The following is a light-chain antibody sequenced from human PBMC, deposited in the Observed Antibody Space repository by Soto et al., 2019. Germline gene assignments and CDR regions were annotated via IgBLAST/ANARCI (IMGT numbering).Light chain of an antibody. CDR1: QSITTY. Sequence: DIQMTQSPSSLSASVGDRVTITCRANQSITTYLNWYQQTSGEAPKLLIYAAARLQTGVPSRFSGSGSWTDFTLTISRLKPADFEAYYCQQAYGPPSTFGQGTKVEIK. V-gene: IGKV1-39*01. CDR2: AAA. CDR3: QQAYGPPST. J-gene: IGKJ1*01.